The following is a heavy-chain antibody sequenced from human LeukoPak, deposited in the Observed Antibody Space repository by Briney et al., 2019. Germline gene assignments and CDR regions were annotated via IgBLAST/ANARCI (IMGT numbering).Heavy chain of an antibody. Sequence: SQTLSLTCTVSGGSISSGGYYWSWIRQHPGKGLEWIGYIYYSGSTYYNPSLKSRVTMSVDTSKNQFSLKLSSVTAADTAVYYCARERRIAAAGTFDIWGQGTMVTVSS. CDR3: ARERRIAAAGTFDI. CDR2: IYYSGST. D-gene: IGHD6-13*01. CDR1: GGSISSGGYY. V-gene: IGHV4-31*03. J-gene: IGHJ3*02.